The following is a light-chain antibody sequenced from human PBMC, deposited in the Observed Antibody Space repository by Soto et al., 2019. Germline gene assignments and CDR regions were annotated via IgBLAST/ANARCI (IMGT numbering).Light chain of an antibody. CDR2: DVT. CDR3: CSYTTSNTLV. V-gene: IGLV2-14*01. CDR1: SSDVGGYNF. Sequence: QSVLIQPASVSGSPGQSITISCTGTSSDVGGYNFVSWYQRHPGKAPKLMIYDVTNRPSGVSNRFSGSKSGNTASLTISGLQAEDAADYYCCSYTTSNTLVFGGGTKLTVL. J-gene: IGLJ2*01.